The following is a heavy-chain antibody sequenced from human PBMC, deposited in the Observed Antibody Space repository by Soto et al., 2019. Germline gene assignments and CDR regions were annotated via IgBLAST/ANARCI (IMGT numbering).Heavy chain of an antibody. CDR3: ARGLCPDY. V-gene: IGHV4-34*01. Sequence: SETLSLTCAVYGGSFSGYYWSWIRQPPGKGLEWIGEINHSGSTNYNPSLKSRVTISVDTSKNQFSLKLSSVTAADPAVYYCARGLCPDYWGQGTLVTVSS. J-gene: IGHJ4*02. CDR2: INHSGST. CDR1: GGSFSGYY.